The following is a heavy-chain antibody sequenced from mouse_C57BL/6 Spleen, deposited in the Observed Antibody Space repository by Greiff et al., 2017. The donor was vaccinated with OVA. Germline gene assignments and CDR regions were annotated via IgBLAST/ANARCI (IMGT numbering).Heavy chain of an antibody. Sequence: VKLMESGAELVRPGTSVKVSCKASGYAFTNYLIEWVKQRPGQGLEWIGVINPGSGGTNYNEKFKGKATLTADKSSSTAYMQLSSLTSEDSAVYFCARESYGNYYAMDYWGQGTSVTVSS. V-gene: IGHV1-54*01. CDR3: ARESYGNYYAMDY. CDR2: INPGSGGT. D-gene: IGHD2-1*01. CDR1: GYAFTNYL. J-gene: IGHJ4*01.